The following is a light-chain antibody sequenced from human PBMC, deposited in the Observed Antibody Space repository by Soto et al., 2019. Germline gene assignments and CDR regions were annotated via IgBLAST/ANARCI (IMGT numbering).Light chain of an antibody. CDR1: SGHSNYA. J-gene: IGLJ2*01. CDR3: KTWGSGIVV. Sequence: QLVLTQSPSASASLGASVKLTCTLSSGHSNYAIAWHQQQSEKGPRYLMKLNSDGSHSTGDGIPDRFSGSSSGAERYLTISSLQSEDEADYSCKTWGSGIVVFGGGTKVTVL. V-gene: IGLV4-69*01. CDR2: LNSDGSH.